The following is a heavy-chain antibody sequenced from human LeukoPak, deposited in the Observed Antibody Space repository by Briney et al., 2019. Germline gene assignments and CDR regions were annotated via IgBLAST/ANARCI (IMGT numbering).Heavy chain of an antibody. CDR2: IYHSGST. CDR1: GDSISSSDW. CDR3: ARDGPNIAAAGTGSWFDP. Sequence: PSETLSLTCAVSGDSISSSDWWSWVRQPPGKGLEWIGEIYHSGSTNYNPSLKSRVTISVDKSKNQFSLKLSSVTAADTAVYYCARDGPNIAAAGTGSWFDPWGQGTLVTVSS. D-gene: IGHD6-13*01. J-gene: IGHJ5*02. V-gene: IGHV4-4*02.